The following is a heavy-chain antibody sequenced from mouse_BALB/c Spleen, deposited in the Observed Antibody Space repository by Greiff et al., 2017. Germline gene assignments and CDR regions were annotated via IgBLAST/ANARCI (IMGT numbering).Heavy chain of an antibody. CDR2: INPYNDGT. Sequence: EVKLVESGPELVKPGASVKMSCKASGYTFTSYVMHWVKQKPGQGLEWIGYINPYNDGTKYNKKFKGKATLTSDKSSSTAYMELSSLTSEDSAVYYCARLPNWYFDVWGAGTTVTVSS. V-gene: IGHV1-14*01. CDR3: ARLPNWYFDV. CDR1: GYTFTSYV. J-gene: IGHJ1*01.